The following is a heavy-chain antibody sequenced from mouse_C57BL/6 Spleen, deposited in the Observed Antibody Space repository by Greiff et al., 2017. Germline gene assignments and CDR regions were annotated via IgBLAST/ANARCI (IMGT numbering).Heavy chain of an antibody. J-gene: IGHJ1*03. CDR1: GFNINDYY. Sequence: VQLQQSGAELVKPGASVKLSCTASGFNINDYYMHWVKQRPEQGLEWIGRIDPEDGETKYNQKFQGKATLTADTSSNTAYLQLSSLTSEDAAVYYCARDCGSSPYWDVEGWGTGTTVTVAS. D-gene: IGHD1-1*01. CDR2: IDPEDGET. CDR3: ARDCGSSPYWDVEG. V-gene: IGHV14-2*01.